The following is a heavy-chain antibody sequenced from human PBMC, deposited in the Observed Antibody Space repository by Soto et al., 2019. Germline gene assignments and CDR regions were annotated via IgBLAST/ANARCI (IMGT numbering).Heavy chain of an antibody. V-gene: IGHV3-33*01. CDR2: IWYDGSNK. CDR1: GFTFSTYG. J-gene: IGHJ4*02. Sequence: QVQLVESGGGVVQPGRSLRLSCAASGFTFSTYGMHWVRQAPGKGLEWVAVIWYDGSNKDYADSMKGRFTISRDNSKNTLYLQMNSLRAEDTAVYYCARASRQLVYFDYWGQGTLVTVSS. D-gene: IGHD6-13*01. CDR3: ARASRQLVYFDY.